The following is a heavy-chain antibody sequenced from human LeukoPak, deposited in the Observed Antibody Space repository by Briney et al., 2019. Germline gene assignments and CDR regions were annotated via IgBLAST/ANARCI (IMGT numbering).Heavy chain of an antibody. CDR3: ARGPEGTADAFDI. D-gene: IGHD3-10*01. V-gene: IGHV1-69*06. CDR2: IIPIFGTA. CDR1: GGTFSSYA. Sequence: ASVKVSCKASGGTFSSYAISWVRQAPGQGLEWMGGIIPIFGTANYAQKFQGRVTITADKSTSTAYMELSSLRSEDTVVYYCARGPEGTADAFDIWGQGTMVTVSS. J-gene: IGHJ3*02.